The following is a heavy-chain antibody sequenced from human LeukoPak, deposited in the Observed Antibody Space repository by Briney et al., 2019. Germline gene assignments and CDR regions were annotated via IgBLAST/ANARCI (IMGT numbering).Heavy chain of an antibody. CDR1: GFTFSDYY. V-gene: IGHV4-34*01. CDR3: ARGWGFPLSGSYYRT. D-gene: IGHD3-10*01. Sequence: GSLRLSCAASGFTFSDYYMSWIRQAPGKGLEWIGEINHSGSTNYNPSLKSRVTISVDTSKNQFSLKLSSVTAADTAVYYCARGWGFPLSGSYYRTWGQGTLVTVSS. CDR2: INHSGST. J-gene: IGHJ5*02.